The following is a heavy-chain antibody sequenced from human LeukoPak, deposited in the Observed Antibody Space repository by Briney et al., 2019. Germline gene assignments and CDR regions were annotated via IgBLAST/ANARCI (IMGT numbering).Heavy chain of an antibody. V-gene: IGHV1-2*02. CDR3: AREGDSVVVVAVHNCFDP. J-gene: IGHJ5*02. CDR2: INPNSGGT. D-gene: IGHD2-15*01. Sequence: VASVKVSCKASGYTFTGYYMHWVRQAHGQGLEWMGWINPNSGGTNYEQKFQGRVTMTRDTSISTAYMELSRLRPDDTAVYYCAREGDSVVVVAVHNCFDPWGQGTLVTVSS. CDR1: GYTFTGYY.